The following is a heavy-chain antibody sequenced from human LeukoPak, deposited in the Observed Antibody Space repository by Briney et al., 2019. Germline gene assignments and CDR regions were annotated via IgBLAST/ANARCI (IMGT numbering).Heavy chain of an antibody. V-gene: IGHV3-23*01. CDR3: AKDVDIVATPVGY. Sequence: GGFLRLSCAASGFTFSSYAMSWVRQAPGKGLEWVSAISGSGGSTYYADSVKGRFTTARDNSKNTLYLQMNSLRAEDTAVYYCAKDVDIVATPVGYWGQGTLVTVSS. D-gene: IGHD5-12*01. CDR1: GFTFSSYA. J-gene: IGHJ4*02. CDR2: ISGSGGST.